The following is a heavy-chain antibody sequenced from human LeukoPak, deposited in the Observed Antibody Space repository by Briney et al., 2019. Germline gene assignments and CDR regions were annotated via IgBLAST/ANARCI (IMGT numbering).Heavy chain of an antibody. CDR3: ARGSGYFGAFDI. D-gene: IGHD3-3*01. CDR1: GGSISSYY. J-gene: IGHJ3*02. CDR2: IYTSGST. Sequence: SETLSLTCTVSGGSISSYYWSWIRQPPGKGLEWIGYIYTSGSTNYNPSLKSRVTISVDTSKNQFSLKLSSVTAADTAVYYCARGSGYFGAFDIWGQGTKVTVSS. V-gene: IGHV4-4*09.